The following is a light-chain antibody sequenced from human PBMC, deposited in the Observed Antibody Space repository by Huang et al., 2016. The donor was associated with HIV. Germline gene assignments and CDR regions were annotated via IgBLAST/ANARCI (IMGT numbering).Light chain of an antibody. Sequence: DIIMTQSPDSLAVSLGDRATLNCRSSQSVYSSSTSKDYMAWFQQKPGQPPRLLLFWASTREAGGPDRFSGSGSGTHFTLTIANLEAEDAAIYYCQQYYSSPQTFGQGTRVEVK. CDR1: QSVYSSSTSKDY. V-gene: IGKV4-1*01. CDR2: WAS. J-gene: IGKJ1*01. CDR3: QQYYSSPQT.